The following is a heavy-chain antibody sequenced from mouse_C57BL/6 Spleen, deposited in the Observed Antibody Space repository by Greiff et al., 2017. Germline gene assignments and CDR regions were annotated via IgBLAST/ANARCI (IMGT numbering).Heavy chain of an antibody. CDR1: GYTFTTYP. V-gene: IGHV1-47*01. D-gene: IGHD2-5*01. CDR2: FHPYNDDT. CDR3: ARAYYSNYSWFAY. Sequence: VKLVESGAELVKPGASVKMSCKASGYTFTTYPIEWMKQNHGKSLEWIGKFHPYNDDTKYNEKFKGKATLTVEKSSSTVYLELSRLTSDDSAVYYCARAYYSNYSWFAYWGQGTLVTVSA. J-gene: IGHJ3*01.